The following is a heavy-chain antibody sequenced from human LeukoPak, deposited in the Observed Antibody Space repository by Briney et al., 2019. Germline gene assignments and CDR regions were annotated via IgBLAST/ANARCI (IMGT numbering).Heavy chain of an antibody. CDR1: GGSISCYY. CDR3: ARAVAGTGYFQH. J-gene: IGHJ1*01. V-gene: IGHV4-4*07. CDR2: IYTSGST. Sequence: SETLSLTCTVSGGSISCYYWNWIRQPAGKGLEWIGRIYTSGSTNYNPSLKSRVTLSADTSKNQFSLKLSSVTAADTAVYYCARAVAGTGYFQHWGQGTLVTVSS. D-gene: IGHD6-19*01.